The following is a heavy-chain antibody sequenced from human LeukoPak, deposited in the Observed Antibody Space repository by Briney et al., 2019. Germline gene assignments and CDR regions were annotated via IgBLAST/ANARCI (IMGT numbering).Heavy chain of an antibody. CDR1: GGTFISYA. J-gene: IGHJ6*02. CDR3: ARSPHSDYYYGMDV. CDR2: IIPIFGTA. Sequence: ASVKVSCKASGGTFISYAISWVRQAPGQGLEWMGGIIPIFGTANYAQKFQGRVTITADESTSTAYMELSSLRSEDTAVYYYARSPHSDYYYGMDVWGQGTTVTVSS. V-gene: IGHV1-69*13.